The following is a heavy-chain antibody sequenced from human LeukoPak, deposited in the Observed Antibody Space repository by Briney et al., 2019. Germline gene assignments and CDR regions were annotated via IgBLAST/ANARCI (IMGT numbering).Heavy chain of an antibody. CDR2: INPSGGST. V-gene: IGHV1-46*01. CDR3: ARGSLTGYYIS. Sequence: ASVKVSCKASGYTFTSYYMHWVRQAAGQGLEWMGIINPSGGSTSYAQKFQGRVTMTRDTSTRTVYMDLSSLRSEDTAVYYCARGSLTGYYISWGQGTLVTVSS. J-gene: IGHJ5*02. D-gene: IGHD3-9*01. CDR1: GYTFTSYY.